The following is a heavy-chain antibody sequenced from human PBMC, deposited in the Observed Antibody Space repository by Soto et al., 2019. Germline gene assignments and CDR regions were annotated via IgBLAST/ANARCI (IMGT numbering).Heavy chain of an antibody. Sequence: GGSLRLSCAASGFTFSSYAMSWVRQAPGKGLEWVSAISGSGGSTYYADSVKGRFTISRDNSKNTLYLQMNSLRAEDTAVYYYAKGRVPLQWLVAFDYWGQGTLVTVSS. CDR2: ISGSGGST. CDR1: GFTFSSYA. CDR3: AKGRVPLQWLVAFDY. J-gene: IGHJ4*02. V-gene: IGHV3-23*01. D-gene: IGHD6-19*01.